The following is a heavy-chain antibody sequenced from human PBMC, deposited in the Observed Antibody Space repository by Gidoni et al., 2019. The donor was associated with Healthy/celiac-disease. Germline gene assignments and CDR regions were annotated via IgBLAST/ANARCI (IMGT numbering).Heavy chain of an antibody. D-gene: IGHD4-17*01. J-gene: IGHJ4*02. Sequence: QVQLVESGGGVVQPGRSLRLSCAASGFTFSSYAMHWVRQAPGKGLEWVAVISYDGSNKYYADSVKGRFTISRDNSKNTLYLQMNSLRAEDTAVYYCARGDYGDSINRFDYWGQGTLVTVSS. CDR1: GFTFSSYA. CDR3: ARGDYGDSINRFDY. V-gene: IGHV3-30-3*01. CDR2: ISYDGSNK.